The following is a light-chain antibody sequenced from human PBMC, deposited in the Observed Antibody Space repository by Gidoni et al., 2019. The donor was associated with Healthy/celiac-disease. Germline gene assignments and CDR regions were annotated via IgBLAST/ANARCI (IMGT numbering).Light chain of an antibody. J-gene: IGKJ4*01. Sequence: TQMTQPPSSLSASVGDRVTITCQAIQSISSYLNWYQQKPRKAPKLLIYAASSVQSGVPSRFSGSGSGTDFTLTISRLQPEDFATYYCQQSNSTPLTFGEGTKVEIK. CDR1: QSISSY. CDR2: AAS. V-gene: IGKV1-39*01. CDR3: QQSNSTPLT.